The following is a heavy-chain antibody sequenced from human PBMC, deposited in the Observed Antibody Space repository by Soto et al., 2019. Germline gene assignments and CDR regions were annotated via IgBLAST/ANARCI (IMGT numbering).Heavy chain of an antibody. CDR2: IIAYYGNT. D-gene: IGHD6-19*01. CDR1: GGTFSSYA. J-gene: IGHJ4*02. CDR3: ARGVAVAGRLGY. V-gene: IGHV1-18*01. Sequence: ASVKVSCKASGGTFSSYAISWVRQAPGQGLEWMGWIIAYYGNTNYAQKLQGRVTMTTDTSTSTAYMELRSLRSDDTAVYYCARGVAVAGRLGYWGQGTLVTVSS.